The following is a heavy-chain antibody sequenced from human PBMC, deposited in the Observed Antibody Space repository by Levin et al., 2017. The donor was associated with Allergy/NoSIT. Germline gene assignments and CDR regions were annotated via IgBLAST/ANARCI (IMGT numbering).Heavy chain of an antibody. J-gene: IGHJ5*02. D-gene: IGHD2-2*01. CDR2: IFHDGST. CDR1: GGSIRSSYW. V-gene: IGHV4-4*02. CDR3: ARDGHYTSWHQSRTGHWFDP. Sequence: SETLSLTCTVSGGSIRSSYWWNWVRQPPGKGLEWIGEIFHDGSTNYNPSLNSRVTISVDKSKNQFLLRLTSVTAADTAIYYCARDGHYTSWHQSRTGHWFDPWGQGTLVTVSS.